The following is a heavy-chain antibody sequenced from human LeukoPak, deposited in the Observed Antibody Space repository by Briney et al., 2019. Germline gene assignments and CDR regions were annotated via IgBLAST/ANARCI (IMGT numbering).Heavy chain of an antibody. J-gene: IGHJ4*02. CDR1: GFTFSTFW. V-gene: IGHV3-7*04. D-gene: IGHD1-26*01. CDR3: AREWQLRLFDY. Sequence: GGSLRLSCAASGFTFSTFWMNWVRQAPGKGLEWVANINGDGSEKYYVDSVKGRFTISRDNAKNSLYLQMNSLRGEDTAVYYCAREWQLRLFDYWGQGTLVTVSS. CDR2: INGDGSEK.